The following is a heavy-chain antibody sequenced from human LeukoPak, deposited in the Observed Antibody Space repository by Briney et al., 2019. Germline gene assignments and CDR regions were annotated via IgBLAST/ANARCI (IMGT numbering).Heavy chain of an antibody. CDR1: GFTFSSYA. V-gene: IGHV3-21*01. CDR3: ARVYCGGDCYSYLSGWFDP. D-gene: IGHD2-21*02. CDR2: ISSSSSYI. Sequence: PGGSLRLSCAASGFTFSSYAMSWVRQAPGKGLEWVSSISSSSSYIYYADSVKGRFTISRDNAKNSLYLQMNSLRAEDTAVYYCARVYCGGDCYSYLSGWFDPWGQGTLVTVSS. J-gene: IGHJ5*02.